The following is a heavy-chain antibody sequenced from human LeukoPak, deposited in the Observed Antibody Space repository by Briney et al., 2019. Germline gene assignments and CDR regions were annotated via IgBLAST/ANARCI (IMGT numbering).Heavy chain of an antibody. CDR3: AKDRYSYAFEYSDS. J-gene: IGHJ4*02. CDR2: ISNDGSKK. D-gene: IGHD5-18*01. CDR1: GFTFSSYG. Sequence: PPGGSLRLTCAASGFTFSSYGMHWVRQAPGKGLDWVAVISNDGSKKYYADSVKGRFTISRDNSKNTLSLQVSSLRTEDTAVHYCAKDRYSYAFEYSDSWGQGTLVTVSS. V-gene: IGHV3-30*18.